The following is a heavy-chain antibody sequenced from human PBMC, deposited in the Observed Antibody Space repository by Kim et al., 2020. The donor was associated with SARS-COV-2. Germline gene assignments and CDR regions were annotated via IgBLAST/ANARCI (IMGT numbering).Heavy chain of an antibody. J-gene: IGHJ4*02. CDR3: ARGETRYYFDY. Sequence: TYYNPSLKSRVTISVDTSKNQFSLKLSSVTAADTAVYYCARGETRYYFDYWGQGTLVTVSS. D-gene: IGHD1-1*01. CDR2: T. V-gene: IGHV4-31*02.